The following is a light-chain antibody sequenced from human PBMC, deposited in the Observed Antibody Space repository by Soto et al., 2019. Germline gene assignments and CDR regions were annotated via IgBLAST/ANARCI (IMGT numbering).Light chain of an antibody. CDR2: EVS. Sequence: QSVLAQPASVSGSPGQSITISCTGTGSDVGDYKYVSWYQQRPGKAPKLMIYEVSNRPSGVSNRFSGSKSGNTASLTISGLQADDEADYYCSSYRSTNTPYVFGTGTTVTVL. CDR3: SSYRSTNTPYV. J-gene: IGLJ1*01. V-gene: IGLV2-14*01. CDR1: GSDVGDYKY.